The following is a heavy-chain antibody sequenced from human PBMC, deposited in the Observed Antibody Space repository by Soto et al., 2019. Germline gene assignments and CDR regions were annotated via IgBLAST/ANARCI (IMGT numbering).Heavy chain of an antibody. V-gene: IGHV3-21*01. D-gene: IGHD3-3*01. CDR1: GFTFSSYS. CDR3: ARDHAYYDFWSGYQVYYYYGMDV. CDR2: ISSSSSYI. J-gene: IGHJ6*02. Sequence: EVQLVESGGGLVKPGGSLRLSCAASGFTFSSYSMNWVRQAPGKGLEWVSSISSSSSYIYYADSVKGRFTISRDNAKNSLYLQMNSLGAEDTAVYYCARDHAYYDFWSGYQVYYYYGMDVWGQGTTVTVSS.